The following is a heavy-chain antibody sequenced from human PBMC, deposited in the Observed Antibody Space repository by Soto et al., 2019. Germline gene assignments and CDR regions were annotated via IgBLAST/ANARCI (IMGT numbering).Heavy chain of an antibody. V-gene: IGHV1-46*02. J-gene: IGHJ4*02. CDR1: GYNFNQYY. D-gene: IGHD4-17*01. CDR2: INLRGGTT. CDR3: ARGPDDSDVPRWDH. Sequence: QVQLVQSGSEVRKPGASVRLSCATSGYNFNQYYIHWVRQAPGQGLEWMGIINLRGGTTEYAHKFRARVTVTGDTSTRTAYMQLSSLRSEDTAVYFCARGPDDSDVPRWDHWGQGTLITVSS.